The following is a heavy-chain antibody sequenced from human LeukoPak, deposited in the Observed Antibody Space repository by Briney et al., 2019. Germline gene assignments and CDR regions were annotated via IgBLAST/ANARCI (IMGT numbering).Heavy chain of an antibody. V-gene: IGHV4-4*02. CDR2: TSHRGST. D-gene: IGHD2-15*01. CDR3: ARNAAHEYYFDY. J-gene: IGHJ4*02. CDR1: GGSISSTNW. Sequence: SETLSLTCSVSGGSISSTNWWSWVRQPPGKGLEWIGETSHRGSTNYDPSLKSRVTISVDKSKNQFSLKLSSVTAADTAVYYCARNAAHEYYFDYWGQGTLVTVSS.